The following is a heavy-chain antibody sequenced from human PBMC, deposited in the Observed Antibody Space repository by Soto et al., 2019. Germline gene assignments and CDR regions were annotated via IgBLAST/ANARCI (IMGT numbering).Heavy chain of an antibody. CDR2: IWYDGSNK. CDR3: ARLDTYYYDSSGYPDAFDI. V-gene: IGHV3-33*01. Sequence: QVQLVESGGGVVQPGRSLRLSCAASGFTFSSYGMHWVRQAPGKGLEWVAVIWYDGSNKYYADSVKGRFTISRDNSKNTLYLQMNSLRAEDTAVYYCARLDTYYYDSSGYPDAFDIWGQGTMVTVSS. D-gene: IGHD3-22*01. CDR1: GFTFSSYG. J-gene: IGHJ3*02.